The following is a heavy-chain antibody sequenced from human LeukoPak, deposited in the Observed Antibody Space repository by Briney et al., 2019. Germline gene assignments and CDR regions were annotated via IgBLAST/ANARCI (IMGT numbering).Heavy chain of an antibody. CDR2: IIPIFGTA. D-gene: IGHD3-10*01. CDR1: GGTFSSYA. CDR3: ARDGGTMVRGVIIDIPPGYYYYYMDV. V-gene: IGHV1-69*06. J-gene: IGHJ6*03. Sequence: GASVKVSCKASGGTFSSYAISWVRQAPGQGLEWMGGIIPIFGTANYAQKFQGRVTITADKSTSTAYMELRSLKSDDTAVYYCARDGGTMVRGVIIDIPPGYYYYYMDVWGKGTTVTISS.